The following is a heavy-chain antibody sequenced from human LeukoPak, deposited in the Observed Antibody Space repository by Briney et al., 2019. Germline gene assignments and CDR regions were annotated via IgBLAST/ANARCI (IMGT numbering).Heavy chain of an antibody. Sequence: GGSLRLSCAVSGFTFSDYYMNWIRQAPGKGLDWVSYISSSGGYTNYADSVKGRFTISRDNAKNSLYLQMDSLRAEDTAVYYCARGIPYSGFYYFDYWGQGTLVTVSS. CDR1: GFTFSDYY. CDR3: ARGIPYSGFYYFDY. V-gene: IGHV3-11*03. D-gene: IGHD1-26*01. J-gene: IGHJ4*02. CDR2: ISSSGGYT.